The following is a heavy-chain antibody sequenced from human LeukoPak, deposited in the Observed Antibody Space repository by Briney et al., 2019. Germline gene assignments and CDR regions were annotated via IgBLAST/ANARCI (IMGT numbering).Heavy chain of an antibody. D-gene: IGHD3-16*01. CDR3: ARGGTLDRSDNWFDP. V-gene: IGHV4-39*07. CDR2: IYDSGST. CDR1: GGSIRSSYYY. J-gene: IGHJ5*02. Sequence: SETLSLTCTVSGGSIRSSYYYWGWIRQPPGKGLEWIGSIYDSGSTYYNPSLKSRVTISVDTSKNQFSLKLNSVTAADTAVYYCARGGTLDRSDNWFDPWGQGTLVTVSS.